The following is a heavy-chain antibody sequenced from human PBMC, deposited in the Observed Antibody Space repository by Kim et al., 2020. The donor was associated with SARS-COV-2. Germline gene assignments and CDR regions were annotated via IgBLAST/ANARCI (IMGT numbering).Heavy chain of an antibody. D-gene: IGHD2-21*01. V-gene: IGHV3-9*01. Sequence: ADSVKGRFPISRDNAKNTLYLQMDSLRAEDTAVYYCAKADWGGECYLVNYWGQGTLVTVSS. CDR3: AKADWGGECYLVNY. J-gene: IGHJ4*02.